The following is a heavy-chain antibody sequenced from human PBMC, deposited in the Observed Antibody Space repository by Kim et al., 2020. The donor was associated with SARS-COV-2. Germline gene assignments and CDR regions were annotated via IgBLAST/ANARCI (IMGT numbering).Heavy chain of an antibody. V-gene: IGHV7-4-1*02. CDR2: INTNTGNP. Sequence: ASVKVSCKASGYTFTSYAMNWVRQAPGQGLEWMGWINTNTGNPTYAQCFTGRFVFSLDTSVSTAYLQISSLKAEDPAVYYCARESSFSYYYYYGMDVWGQGTTVTVSS. CDR3: ARESSFSYYYYYGMDV. D-gene: IGHD6-6*01. CDR1: GYTFTSYA. J-gene: IGHJ6*02.